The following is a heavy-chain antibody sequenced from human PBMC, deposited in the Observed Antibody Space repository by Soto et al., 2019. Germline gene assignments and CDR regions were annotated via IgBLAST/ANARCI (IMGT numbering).Heavy chain of an antibody. D-gene: IGHD2-2*02. Sequence: PSETLSLTCTVSGGSISSGGYYWSWIRQHPGKGLEWIGYIYYSGSTYYNPSLTSRVTISVDTSKNQFSLKLSSVTAADTAVYYCARGVDCSSTSCYTSYLNWFDPWGQGNLVTVSS. CDR1: GGSISSGGYY. CDR3: ARGVDCSSTSCYTSYLNWFDP. J-gene: IGHJ5*02. V-gene: IGHV4-31*03. CDR2: IYYSGST.